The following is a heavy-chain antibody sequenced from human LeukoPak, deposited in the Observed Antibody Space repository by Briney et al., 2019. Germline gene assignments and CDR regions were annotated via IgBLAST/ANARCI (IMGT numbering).Heavy chain of an antibody. D-gene: IGHD5-12*01. Sequence: SETLSLTCTVSGGSITSSTYHWDWIRQPPGKGLEWIGSIYHSGSTYYNPSLKSRVTISADTSKNQFSLKLSSVTAADTAMYYCARRYSGYDHVDYWGQGTLITVSS. CDR2: IYHSGST. J-gene: IGHJ4*02. CDR1: GGSITSSTYH. CDR3: ARRYSGYDHVDY. V-gene: IGHV4-39*01.